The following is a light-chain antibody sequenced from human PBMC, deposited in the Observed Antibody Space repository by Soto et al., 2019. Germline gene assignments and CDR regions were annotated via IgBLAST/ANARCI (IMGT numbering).Light chain of an antibody. CDR2: AAS. V-gene: IGKV1-27*01. J-gene: IGKJ1*01. CDR3: QNYNRAPWT. Sequence: DIQMTQSPSSLSASVGDRVTITCRASQGITDYLAWYQQKPGQVPNLLIYAASTLQSGVPSRFSGSGSGTDFTLTITGLQPEDVATYYCQNYNRAPWTFGKGTKVEIK. CDR1: QGITDY.